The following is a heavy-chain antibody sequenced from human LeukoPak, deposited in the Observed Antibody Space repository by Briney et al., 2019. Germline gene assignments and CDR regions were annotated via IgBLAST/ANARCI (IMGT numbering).Heavy chain of an antibody. CDR2: IYTSWST. Sequence: SETLSLTCTVSGGSISSYYLSWIRQPAGKGRESIGRIYTSWSTNYNPSLKSRVTMSVDTSKNQFSLKLSSLTAADTAVYYCARDPRIAAAGNWFDPWGQGTLVTVSS. J-gene: IGHJ5*02. D-gene: IGHD6-13*01. CDR1: GGSISSYY. CDR3: ARDPRIAAAGNWFDP. V-gene: IGHV4-4*07.